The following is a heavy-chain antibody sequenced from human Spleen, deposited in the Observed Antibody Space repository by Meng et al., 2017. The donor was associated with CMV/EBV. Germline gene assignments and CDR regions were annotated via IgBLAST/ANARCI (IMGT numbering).Heavy chain of an antibody. CDR3: ARTGSGGSPMDV. CDR2: ITPILGGA. J-gene: IGHJ6*02. V-gene: IGHV1-69*02. CDR1: GGTFSTYT. Sequence: SVKVSCKASGGTFSTYTFSWVRQAPGQALEWMGKITPILGGAKYAQRFQGRVTITADKSTNTIYMDLSSLRSEDTAVYYCARTGSGGSPMDVWGQGTTVTVSS. D-gene: IGHD2-15*01.